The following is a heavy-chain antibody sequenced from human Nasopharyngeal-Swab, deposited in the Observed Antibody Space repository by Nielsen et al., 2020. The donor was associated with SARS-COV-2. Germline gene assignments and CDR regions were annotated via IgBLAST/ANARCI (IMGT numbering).Heavy chain of an antibody. J-gene: IGHJ4*02. CDR3: AKGYSGYEPQFDY. CDR2: ISSSSSYT. Sequence: GESLKISCAASGFTFSDYYMSWIRQAPGKGLEWVSYISSSSSYTNYADSVKGRFTISRDNAKNSLYLQMNSLRAEDTAVYYCAKGYSGYEPQFDYWGQGTLVTVSS. D-gene: IGHD5-12*01. V-gene: IGHV3-11*03. CDR1: GFTFSDYY.